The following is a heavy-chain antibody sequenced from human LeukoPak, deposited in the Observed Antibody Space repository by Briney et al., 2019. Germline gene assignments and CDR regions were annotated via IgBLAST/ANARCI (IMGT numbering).Heavy chain of an antibody. J-gene: IGHJ6*02. V-gene: IGHV4-30-4*01. CDR2: IYYSGST. CDR1: GGSISSGDYY. D-gene: IGHD3-9*01. Sequence: PSETLSLTCTVSGGSISSGDYYWSWIRQPPGKGLEWIGSIYYSGSTYYNPSLKSRVTISVDTSKNQFSLKLSSVPAAETAVYYCARAETGGRYFDCLPNLARGYYYGMDVGGQGTTVTVSS. CDR3: ARAETGGRYFDCLPNLARGYYYGMDV.